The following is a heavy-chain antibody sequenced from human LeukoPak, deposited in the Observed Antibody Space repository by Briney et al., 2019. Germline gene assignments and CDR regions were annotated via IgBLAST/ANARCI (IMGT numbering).Heavy chain of an antibody. V-gene: IGHV3-48*03. J-gene: IGHJ4*02. D-gene: IGHD3-10*01. CDR3: ARDYLYYGLDY. CDR2: ISGSGSTI. CDR1: GFTFSSYE. Sequence: GGSLRLSCAASGFTFSSYEMNWVRQAPGKGLEWVSYISGSGSTIYYADSVKGRFTISRDNAKNLLSLQMNSLRAEDTAIYYCARDYLYYGLDYWGQGNLVTVSS.